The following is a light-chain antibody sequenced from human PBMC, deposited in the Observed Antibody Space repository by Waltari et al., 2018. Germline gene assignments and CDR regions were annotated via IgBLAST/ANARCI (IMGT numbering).Light chain of an antibody. CDR2: SYS. J-gene: IGLJ2*01. CDR1: NIGSKS. CDR3: QVWDSSSDHVV. V-gene: IGLV3-21*04. Sequence: SYVLTQPPSVSVAPGKTARITCGGNNIGSKSVHWYKQKPGQAPVLVLYSYSDPPSGIPERFSGSNSGNTSTLTISRVEAGDEADYYCQVWDSSSDHVVFGGGTKLTVL.